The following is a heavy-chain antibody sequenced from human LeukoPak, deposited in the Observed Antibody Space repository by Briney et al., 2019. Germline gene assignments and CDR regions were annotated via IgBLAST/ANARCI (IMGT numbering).Heavy chain of an antibody. CDR3: ARDRDPYSSSWYYAFDT. V-gene: IGHV3-33*01. D-gene: IGHD6-13*01. CDR1: GFTFSSYG. Sequence: GGSLRLSCAASGFTFSSYGMHWVRQAPGKGLEWVAVIWYDGSNKYYADSVKGRFTISRDNSKNTLYLQMNSLRAEDTAVYYCARDRDPYSSSWYYAFDTWGQGTMVTVSS. J-gene: IGHJ3*02. CDR2: IWYDGSNK.